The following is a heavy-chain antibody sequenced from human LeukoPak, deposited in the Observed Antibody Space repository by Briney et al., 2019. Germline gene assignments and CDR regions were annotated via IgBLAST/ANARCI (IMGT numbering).Heavy chain of an antibody. J-gene: IGHJ5*02. Sequence: PGGSLRLSCVVSGFTFSSYTMNWVRQAPGKGLEWVSSISGSSSYIYYADSVKGRFTISRDNAKNSLYLQMNSLRAEDTAVYYFAXXXAXMFGELNWFDPWGQGTLVTVSS. CDR1: GFTFSSYT. CDR2: ISGSSSYI. CDR3: AXXXAXMFGELNWFDP. V-gene: IGHV3-21*01. D-gene: IGHD3-10*02.